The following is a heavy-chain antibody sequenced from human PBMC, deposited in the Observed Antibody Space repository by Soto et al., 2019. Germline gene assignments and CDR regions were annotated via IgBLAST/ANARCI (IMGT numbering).Heavy chain of an antibody. CDR3: ARHRTAGKGCFDP. Sequence: GESLKISCKGSGYSLTSYWITWVRQLPGKGLEWMGRIDPSDSYTNYSPSFEGHVTISTDKSISTAYLQWSSLKASDSAIYYCARHRTAGKGCFDPWGQGTLVTVSS. J-gene: IGHJ5*02. CDR1: GYSLTSYW. CDR2: IDPSDSYT. V-gene: IGHV5-10-1*01. D-gene: IGHD6-13*01.